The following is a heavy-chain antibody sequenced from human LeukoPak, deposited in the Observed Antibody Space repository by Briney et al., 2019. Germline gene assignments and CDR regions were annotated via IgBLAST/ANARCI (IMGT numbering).Heavy chain of an antibody. Sequence: GGSLRLSCAGSGFTVSNYYMNWVRQAPGKGLEWVSLIRDSGATFYADSVKGRFTISRDNSKNTIYLQMNRLRVEDTAVYFCARDRAVTQVWVEFDSWGQGTQVTVSS. CDR2: IRDSGAT. CDR3: ARDRAVTQVWVEFDS. D-gene: IGHD3-16*01. J-gene: IGHJ5*01. CDR1: GFTVSNYY. V-gene: IGHV3-66*03.